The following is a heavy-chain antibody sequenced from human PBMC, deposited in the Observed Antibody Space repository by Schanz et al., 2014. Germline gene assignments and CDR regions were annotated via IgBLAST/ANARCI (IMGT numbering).Heavy chain of an antibody. V-gene: IGHV1-2*06. Sequence: QLVQSGAEVKKPGASVKVSCKSSGYTFTDYHIHWVRQAPGQGLEYMGRISPSSGGTNYAQNFQGRVTMTKDTSINTVYMELSTLTSDDTAVYYCARESVSRTRLFDPWGQGTLVTVSS. CDR3: ARESVSRTRLFDP. J-gene: IGHJ5*02. CDR2: ISPSSGGT. D-gene: IGHD3-3*01. CDR1: GYTFTDYH.